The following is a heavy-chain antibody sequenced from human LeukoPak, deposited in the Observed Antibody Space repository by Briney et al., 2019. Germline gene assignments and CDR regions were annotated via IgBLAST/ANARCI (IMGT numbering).Heavy chain of an antibody. CDR2: IYTRGST. CDR3: ARNKGRYGSGRVHFDP. J-gene: IGHJ5*02. CDR1: GGSISSYY. D-gene: IGHD3-10*01. Sequence: SETQSLTCTVSGGSISSYYGSWSRQPAGKGLDWIGRIYTRGSTNYNPSLKSRVPMSVDTSKNQFSLKLSSVTAADTAVYYCARNKGRYGSGRVHFDPWGQGTLVTVSS. V-gene: IGHV4-4*07.